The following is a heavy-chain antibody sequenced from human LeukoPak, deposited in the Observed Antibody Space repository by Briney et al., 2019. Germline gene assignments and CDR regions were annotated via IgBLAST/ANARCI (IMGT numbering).Heavy chain of an antibody. CDR1: GFTVSSNY. J-gene: IGHJ6*03. Sequence: GGSLRLSCAASGFTVSSNYMSWVRQTPGKGLEWLSVMYSGGDTYYADSVKGRFTISRDNSKNTLYLQMNSLRAEDTAVYYCARVRNYDSSGYYPTDYYYYYMDVWGKGTTVTVSS. D-gene: IGHD3-22*01. CDR2: MYSGGDT. V-gene: IGHV3-53*01. CDR3: ARVRNYDSSGYYPTDYYYYYMDV.